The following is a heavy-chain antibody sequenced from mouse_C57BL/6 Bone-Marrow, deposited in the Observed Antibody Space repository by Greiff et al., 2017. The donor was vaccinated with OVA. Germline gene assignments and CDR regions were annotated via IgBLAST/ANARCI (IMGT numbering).Heavy chain of an antibody. CDR2: ISDGGSYT. CDR1: GFTFSSYA. J-gene: IGHJ3*01. V-gene: IGHV5-4*01. D-gene: IGHD3-3*01. CDR3: ARDRGKWTGFAY. Sequence: EVHLVESGGGLVKPGGSLKLSCAASGFTFSSYAMSWVRQTPEKRLEWVATISDGGSYTYYPDNVKGRVTISRDNAKNNLYLQMSHLKSEDTAMYYCARDRGKWTGFAYWGQGTLVTVSA.